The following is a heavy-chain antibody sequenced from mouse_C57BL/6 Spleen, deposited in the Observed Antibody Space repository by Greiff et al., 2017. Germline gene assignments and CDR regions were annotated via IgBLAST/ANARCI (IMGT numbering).Heavy chain of an antibody. D-gene: IGHD2-5*01. J-gene: IGHJ2*01. CDR1: GYTFTSYW. Sequence: VQLQQPGAELVMPGASVKLSCKASGYTFTSYWMHWVKQRPGQGLEWIGEIDPSDSYTNYNQKFKGKSTLTVDKSSSTAYMQLSSLTSEDSAVYYCARGPSNYAFDYWGQGTTLTVSS. V-gene: IGHV1-69*01. CDR2: IDPSDSYT. CDR3: ARGPSNYAFDY.